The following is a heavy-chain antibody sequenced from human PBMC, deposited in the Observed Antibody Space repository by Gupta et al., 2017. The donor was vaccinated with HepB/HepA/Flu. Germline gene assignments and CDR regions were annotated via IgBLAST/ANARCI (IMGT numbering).Heavy chain of an antibody. D-gene: IGHD5-12*01. J-gene: IGHJ5*02. V-gene: IGHV4-39*01. CDR3: ARLSNIGYWFEP. Sequence: QLQLQESGPGLVKPSETLSLTCTVSGGSITSRSFFWGWIRQPPGKGLEWIGSIYYSGNTYYNPSLKSRVIISVDTYKNQFSLILSSVTAADTAVFYCARLSNIGYWFEPWGQGTLVTVSS. CDR2: IYYSGNT. CDR1: GGSITSRSFF.